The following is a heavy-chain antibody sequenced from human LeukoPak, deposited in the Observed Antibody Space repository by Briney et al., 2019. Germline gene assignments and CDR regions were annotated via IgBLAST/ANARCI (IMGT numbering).Heavy chain of an antibody. J-gene: IGHJ3*02. Sequence: ASVKVSCKASGFTFTAYYMHWVRQAPGQGLEWMGWINPNSGGTNYAQKFQGRVTMTRDTSISTAYMELSRLRSDDTAVYYCARDRWPSNYDILTGYWGGAFDIWGQGTMVTVSS. D-gene: IGHD3-9*01. CDR1: GFTFTAYY. CDR2: INPNSGGT. CDR3: ARDRWPSNYDILTGYWGGAFDI. V-gene: IGHV1-2*02.